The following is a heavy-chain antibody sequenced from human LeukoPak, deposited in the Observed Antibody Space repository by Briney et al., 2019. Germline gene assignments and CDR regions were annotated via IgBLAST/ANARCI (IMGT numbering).Heavy chain of an antibody. CDR3: ARRPSATTSSSNNWFDP. Sequence: GSLRLSCAASGFTFNIYAMSWVRQPPGKGLEWIGEINHSGNTKYNPSLKSRVTISVDTSKNQFSLKLSSVTAADTAVYYCARRPSATTSSSNNWFDPWGQGTLVTVSS. J-gene: IGHJ5*02. CDR2: INHSGNT. D-gene: IGHD6-6*01. CDR1: GFTFNIYA. V-gene: IGHV4-34*01.